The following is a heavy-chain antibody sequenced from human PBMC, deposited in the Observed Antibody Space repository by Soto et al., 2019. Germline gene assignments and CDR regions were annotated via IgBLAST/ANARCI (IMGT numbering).Heavy chain of an antibody. CDR3: ARDSYYDSSGYGLGY. J-gene: IGHJ4*02. Sequence: LRLSCAASGFTFSSYAMHWVRQAPGKGLEWVAVISYDGSNKYYADSVKGRFTISRDNSKNTLYLQMNSLRAEDTAVYYCARDSYYDSSGYGLGYWGQGTLVTVSS. CDR1: GFTFSSYA. CDR2: ISYDGSNK. D-gene: IGHD3-22*01. V-gene: IGHV3-30-3*01.